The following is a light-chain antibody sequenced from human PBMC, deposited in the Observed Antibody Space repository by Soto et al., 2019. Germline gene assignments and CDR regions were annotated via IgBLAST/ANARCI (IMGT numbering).Light chain of an antibody. V-gene: IGKV3-15*01. Sequence: VMTQSPATLSVSPLEIATLSFMASQSVSSNLAWYQQKPGQAPRLLIYGASTRATGIPARFSGSGSGTEFTLTISSLQSEDFAVYYCQQYGSSPPNTFGGGTKVDIK. CDR3: QQYGSSPPNT. J-gene: IGKJ4*01. CDR2: GAS. CDR1: QSVSSN.